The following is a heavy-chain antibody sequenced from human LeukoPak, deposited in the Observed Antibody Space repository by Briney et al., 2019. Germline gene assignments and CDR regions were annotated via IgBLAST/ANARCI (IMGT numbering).Heavy chain of an antibody. CDR1: GFTFKSYA. D-gene: IGHD6-13*01. V-gene: IGHV3-23*01. CDR3: ATTPKTSSWTRDYHFDF. J-gene: IGHJ4*02. CDR2: ISGSGYYK. Sequence: GGSLRLSCAASGFTFKSYAMSWVRQAPGKGLEWVSSISGSGYYKYHGDSVKGRFTISRDNSKNTLYLQVNSLRAEDTAVYYCATTPKTSSWTRDYHFDFWGQGILVIVSS.